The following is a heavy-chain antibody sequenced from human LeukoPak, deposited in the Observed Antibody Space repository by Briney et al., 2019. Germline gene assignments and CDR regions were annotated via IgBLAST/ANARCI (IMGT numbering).Heavy chain of an antibody. CDR3: ASLISGALGRYCSSTSCPKGVDY. V-gene: IGHV3-66*02. D-gene: IGHD2-2*01. J-gene: IGHJ4*02. CDR2: IYSGGST. CDR1: GFTVSSNY. Sequence: GGSLRLSCAASGFTVSSNYMSWVRQAPGKGLEWVSVIYSGGSTYYADSVKGRFTISRDNSKNTLYLQMNSLRAEDTAVYYCASLISGALGRYCSSTSCPKGVDYRGQGTLVTVSS.